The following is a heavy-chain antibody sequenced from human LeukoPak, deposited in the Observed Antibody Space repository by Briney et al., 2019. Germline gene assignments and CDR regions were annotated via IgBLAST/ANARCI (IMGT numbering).Heavy chain of an antibody. CDR3: AREGRLSDV. CDR1: GFTFSSYE. CDR2: ISSSGSTI. Sequence: GGYLRLSCAASGFTFSSYEMNWVRQAPGKGLEWVSYISSSGSTIYYADSVKGRFTISRDNAKNSLYLQMNSLRAEDTAVYYCAREGRLSDVWGQGTTVTVSS. D-gene: IGHD3-16*01. V-gene: IGHV3-48*03. J-gene: IGHJ6*02.